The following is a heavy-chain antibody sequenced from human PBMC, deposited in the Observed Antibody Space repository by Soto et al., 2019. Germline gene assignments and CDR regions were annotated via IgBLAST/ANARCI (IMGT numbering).Heavy chain of an antibody. CDR1: GGSISSYY. CDR2: IYYSGST. Sequence: QVQLQESGPGLVKPSETLSLTCTVSGGSISSYYWSWIRQPPGKGLEWIGYIYYSGSTNYNPSLKSRVTISVDTSKNQFSLKLSSVTAADTAVYYCARNYYDILTANRPYYYYYYMDVLGKGTTVTVSS. J-gene: IGHJ6*03. CDR3: ARNYYDILTANRPYYYYYYMDV. V-gene: IGHV4-59*08. D-gene: IGHD3-9*01.